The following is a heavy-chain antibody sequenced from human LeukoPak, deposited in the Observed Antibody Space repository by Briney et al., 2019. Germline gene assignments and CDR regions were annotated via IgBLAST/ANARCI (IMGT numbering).Heavy chain of an antibody. V-gene: IGHV3-30-3*01. J-gene: IGHJ4*02. D-gene: IGHD3-16*01. CDR3: ARDVSYAFYC. Sequence: PGGSLRLSCTASGFTFSSYAMHWVRQAPGKGLEWVAVISYDGSNKYYADSVKGRFTISRDNSKNTLYLQMNSLRAEDTAVYYCARDVSYAFYCWGQGALVTVSS. CDR1: GFTFSSYA. CDR2: ISYDGSNK.